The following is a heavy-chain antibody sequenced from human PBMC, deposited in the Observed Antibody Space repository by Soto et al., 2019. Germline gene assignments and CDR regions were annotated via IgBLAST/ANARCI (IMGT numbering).Heavy chain of an antibody. V-gene: IGHV1-8*01. CDR2: MNPGSGDT. J-gene: IGHJ5*02. Sequence: ASVKVSCKASGYSFTNNDVSWVRQATGQGLEWMGWMNPGSGDTGYAQKFQGRVTMTRDISIATAYMELSSLRSDDTAIYYCARMETFGSLNWFDPWGQATLVTVSS. D-gene: IGHD3-16*01. CDR3: ARMETFGSLNWFDP. CDR1: GYSFTNND.